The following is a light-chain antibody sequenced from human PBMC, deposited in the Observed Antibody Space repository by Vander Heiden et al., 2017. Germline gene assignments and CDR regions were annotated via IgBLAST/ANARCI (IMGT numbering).Light chain of an antibody. J-gene: IGLJ3*02. CDR3: QSYDSSNWV. V-gene: IGLV6-57*01. CDR1: SGSIASNY. CDR2: EDN. Sequence: NFILTQPHSVSESPGKTVTISCTRSSGSIASNYVQWYQQRPGSSPTTVIYEDNQRPSGVPDRFSGSIDSSSNSASLTSSGLKTEDEADYYCQSYDSSNWVFGGGTKLTVL.